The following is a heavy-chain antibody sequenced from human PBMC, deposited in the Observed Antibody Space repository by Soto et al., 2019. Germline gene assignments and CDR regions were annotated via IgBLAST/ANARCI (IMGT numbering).Heavy chain of an antibody. J-gene: IGHJ4*02. Sequence: QVQLQESGPGLVKPSETLSLKCAVSGGSISSENWWNWVRQSPGKGLEWIGEIYHTESTNYNPSLPSRVTISVDKSRELFSLRLSSVTAADTAVYYCARRMRAGKYYDAGDYWGQGILVTVTS. CDR2: IYHTEST. V-gene: IGHV4-4*02. CDR3: ARRMRAGKYYDAGDY. D-gene: IGHD3-22*01. CDR1: GGSISSENW.